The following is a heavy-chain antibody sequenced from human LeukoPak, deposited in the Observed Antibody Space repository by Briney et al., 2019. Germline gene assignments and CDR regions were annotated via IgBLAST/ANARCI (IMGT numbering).Heavy chain of an antibody. CDR2: IWYDGTNK. J-gene: IGHJ4*02. CDR3: ARGPPGYYDSSGYLGM. V-gene: IGHV3-33*01. D-gene: IGHD3-22*01. Sequence: HPGRSLRLSCAASGFTFSTYGMHWVRQASGKGLEWVAVIWYDGTNKYYADSVKGRFTISRDNSKNTLYLQMNSLRAEDTAVYYCARGPPGYYDSSGYLGMWGQGTLVTVSS. CDR1: GFTFSTYG.